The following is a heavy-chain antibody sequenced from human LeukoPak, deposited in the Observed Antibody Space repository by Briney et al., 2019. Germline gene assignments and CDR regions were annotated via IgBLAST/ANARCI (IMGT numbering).Heavy chain of an antibody. CDR1: GYTFTGYY. V-gene: IGHV1-2*02. J-gene: IGHJ4*02. CDR3: ARICSSTSCYGGGDY. Sequence: ASVKVSCKASGYTFTGYYMHWVRQAPGQGLEWMGWIYPNSGGTNYAQKFQGRVTMTRDTSISTAYMELSRLRSDDTAVYYCARICSSTSCYGGGDYWGQGTLVTVSS. D-gene: IGHD2-2*01. CDR2: IYPNSGGT.